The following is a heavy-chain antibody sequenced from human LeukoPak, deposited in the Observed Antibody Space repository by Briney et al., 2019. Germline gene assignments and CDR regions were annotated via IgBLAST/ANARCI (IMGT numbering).Heavy chain of an antibody. Sequence: GGSLRLSCAASGFIFSNYWLHWVRQAPGKGLVWVSRINSDGSSTNYADSVKGRFTISRDNVDNVVYLEMNSLGAEDTATYYCARVAVSGPTGWFDSWGQGTLVIVSS. CDR1: GFIFSNYW. CDR3: ARVAVSGPTGWFDS. CDR2: INSDGSST. V-gene: IGHV3-74*01. D-gene: IGHD2-8*02. J-gene: IGHJ5*01.